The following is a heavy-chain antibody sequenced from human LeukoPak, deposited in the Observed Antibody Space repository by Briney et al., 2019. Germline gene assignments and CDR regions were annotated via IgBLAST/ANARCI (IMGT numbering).Heavy chain of an antibody. D-gene: IGHD5-24*01. J-gene: IGHJ4*02. V-gene: IGHV4-39*01. Sequence: SETLSLTCTVSGGSISSSSYYWGWIRQPPGKGLEWIGSIYYSGSTYYNPSLKSRVTISVDTSKNQFSLKLSSVTAADTAVYYCARQVGWLQYTVWFDYWGQGTLVTVSS. CDR1: GGSISSSSYY. CDR2: IYYSGST. CDR3: ARQVGWLQYTVWFDY.